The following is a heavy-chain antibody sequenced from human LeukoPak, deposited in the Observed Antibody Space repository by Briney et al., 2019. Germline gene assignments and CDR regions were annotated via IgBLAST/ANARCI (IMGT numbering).Heavy chain of an antibody. J-gene: IGHJ4*02. D-gene: IGHD6-13*01. V-gene: IGHV3-33*06. CDR2: IWYDGSNK. CDR3: AKDTRGSSSWSPFDY. Sequence: AGGSLRLSCAASGFTFSSYGMHWVRQAPGKGLEWVAVIWYDGSNKYYADSVKGRFTISRDNSKNTLYLQMNSLRAEDTAVYYCAKDTRGSSSWSPFDYWGQGTLVTVSS. CDR1: GFTFSSYG.